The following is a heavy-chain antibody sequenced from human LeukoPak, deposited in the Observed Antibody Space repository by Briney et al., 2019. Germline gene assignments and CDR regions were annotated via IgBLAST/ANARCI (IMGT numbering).Heavy chain of an antibody. CDR2: IYSGDRT. Sequence: PGGSLRLSCVVSGLSVRGSYMSWVRQAPGKGLEWVSVIYSGDRTYYADSVKGRFTISRDTSKNTLCLQMNNLRADDTAIYYCTRDLTGTTWSENDYWGQGTLVTISS. CDR3: TRDLTGTTWSENDY. J-gene: IGHJ4*02. CDR1: GLSVRGSY. D-gene: IGHD6-13*01. V-gene: IGHV3-53*01.